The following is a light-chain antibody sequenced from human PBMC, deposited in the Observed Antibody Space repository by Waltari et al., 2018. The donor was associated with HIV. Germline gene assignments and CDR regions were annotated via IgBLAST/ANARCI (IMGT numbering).Light chain of an antibody. Sequence: QSALTQPPSASGSLGQSVTISCTGSRSDLGAYDSVSWFQQHPNNAPKLLLYEVSKRPSGVPDRFSGSRSGETAFLSVSGLQPDDTAGYFCSSYGDNIRVLFGGGTNLTVL. V-gene: IGLV2-8*01. CDR2: EVS. J-gene: IGLJ2*01. CDR3: SSYGDNIRVL. CDR1: RSDLGAYDS.